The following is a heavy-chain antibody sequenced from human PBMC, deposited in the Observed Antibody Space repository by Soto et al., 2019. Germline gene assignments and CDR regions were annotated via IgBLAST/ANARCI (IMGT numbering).Heavy chain of an antibody. V-gene: IGHV1-69*05. CDR2: IIPIFGTT. Sequence: SVKASCKASVGTFSNYAISWVRQAPGQGLEWMGGIIPIFGTTNYAQRFQGRFTISRDNSKNTLYLQMNSLTADDTAVYYCAIDFVYDSSGYLPYFDYWGQGTLVTVSS. J-gene: IGHJ4*02. CDR3: AIDFVYDSSGYLPYFDY. CDR1: VGTFSNYA. D-gene: IGHD3-22*01.